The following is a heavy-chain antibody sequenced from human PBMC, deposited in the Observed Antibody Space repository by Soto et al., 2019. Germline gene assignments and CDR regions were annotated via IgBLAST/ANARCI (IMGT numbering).Heavy chain of an antibody. Sequence: QVQLVESGGGVVQPGRSLRLSCAASGFTFSSYAMHWVRQAPGKGLAWVAVISYDGSNKYYADSVKGRFTISRDNSKNTLYLQMNSLRAEDTAVYYCARVPPDFWSGYPLRDWGQGTLVTVSS. CDR3: ARVPPDFWSGYPLRD. CDR2: ISYDGSNK. CDR1: GFTFSSYA. J-gene: IGHJ4*02. D-gene: IGHD3-3*01. V-gene: IGHV3-30-3*01.